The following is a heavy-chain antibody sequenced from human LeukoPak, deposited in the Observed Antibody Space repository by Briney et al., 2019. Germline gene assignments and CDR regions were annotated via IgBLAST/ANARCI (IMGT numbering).Heavy chain of an antibody. J-gene: IGHJ5*02. V-gene: IGHV1-18*01. CDR1: GYTFTSYG. D-gene: IGHD2-2*01. CDR2: ISAYNGNT. CDR3: ARDRIVSVVVPAAHYPFDP. Sequence: ASVKVSCKASGYTFTSYGISWVRHAPGQGLEWMGWISAYNGNTNYAQKLQGRVTITADKSTSTAYMELSSLRSEDTAVYYCARDRIVSVVVPAAHYPFDPWGQGTLVTVSS.